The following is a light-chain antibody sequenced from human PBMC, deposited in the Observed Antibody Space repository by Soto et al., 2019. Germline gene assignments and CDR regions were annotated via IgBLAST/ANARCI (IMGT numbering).Light chain of an antibody. J-gene: IGLJ1*01. CDR3: CSYAGSYTYV. V-gene: IGLV2-11*01. CDR2: DVT. CDR1: SSDVGGYTY. Sequence: QSALTQPRSVSGSPGQSVTISCTGTSSDVGGYTYVSWYQQHPGKAPKLIIYDVTERPSGVPARFSGSKSGNTASLTISGLQAEDEDDYYCCSYAGSYTYVFGTGTKVTVL.